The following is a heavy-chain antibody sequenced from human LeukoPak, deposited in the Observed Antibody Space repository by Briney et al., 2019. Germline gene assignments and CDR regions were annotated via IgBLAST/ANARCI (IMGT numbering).Heavy chain of an antibody. CDR2: INGSGSTK. Sequence: AGSLRLSCAASGFTFSSYAMTWVRQAPGKGLEWVSAINGSGSTKYYADSVKSRLTISRDNSKNPLYLQMNSLRAEDTAVYYCSKVASFRTTIFGDGMDVWGQGTTVTVSS. V-gene: IGHV3-23*01. D-gene: IGHD3-3*01. J-gene: IGHJ6*02. CDR1: GFTFSSYA. CDR3: SKVASFRTTIFGDGMDV.